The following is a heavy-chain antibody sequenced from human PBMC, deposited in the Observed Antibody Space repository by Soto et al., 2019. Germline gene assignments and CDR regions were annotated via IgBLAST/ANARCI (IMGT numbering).Heavy chain of an antibody. CDR2: INRNGGST. Sequence: EVQLVESGGGVVRPGGSLRLSCAASGFTCDDYGMSWVRQDPGKGLEWVPGINRNGGSTGDADSVKGRFTNSSDNAKNSLCLRMNSVRAEDTALYDCAWSSYGDYAFDIWGQGTMVTVSS. CDR1: GFTCDDYG. V-gene: IGHV3-20*01. CDR3: AWSSYGDYAFDI. J-gene: IGHJ3*02. D-gene: IGHD4-17*01.